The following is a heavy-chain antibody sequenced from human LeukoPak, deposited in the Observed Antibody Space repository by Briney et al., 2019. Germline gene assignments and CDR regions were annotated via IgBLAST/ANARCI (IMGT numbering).Heavy chain of an antibody. CDR3: ARGGYSYGI. D-gene: IGHD5-18*01. J-gene: IGHJ4*02. CDR2: IKQGEAVT. Sequence: GGSLRLSCAASGFTFSSFWMSWVRQAPGKGLEWVANIKQGEAVTYYVDSVKGRFTISRDNAKNSLYLQMNSLRAEDTAVYYCARGGYSYGIWGQGTLVTVSS. CDR1: GFTFSSFW. V-gene: IGHV3-7*05.